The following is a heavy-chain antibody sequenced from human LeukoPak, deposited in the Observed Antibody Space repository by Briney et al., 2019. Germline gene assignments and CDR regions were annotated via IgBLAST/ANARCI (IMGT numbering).Heavy chain of an antibody. V-gene: IGHV1-69*04. Sequence: GASVKVSCKASGYTFTSYYMHWVRQAPGQGLEWMGRIIPILGIANYAQKFQGRVTITADKSTSTAYMELSSLRSEDTAVYYCAREWWGYYGSGSYYNWFDPWGQGTLVTVSS. CDR2: IIPILGIA. D-gene: IGHD3-10*01. J-gene: IGHJ5*02. CDR1: GYTFTSYY. CDR3: AREWWGYYGSGSYYNWFDP.